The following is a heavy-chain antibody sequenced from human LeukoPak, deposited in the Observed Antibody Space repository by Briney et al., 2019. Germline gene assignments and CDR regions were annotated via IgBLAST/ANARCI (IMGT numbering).Heavy chain of an antibody. D-gene: IGHD1-26*01. Sequence: ASVKVSCKASGYTFTSYGISWVRQAPGQGLEWMGWISAYNGNTNYAQKFQGRVTMTRDTSISTAYMELSRLRSDDTAVYYCARVGIVGATTSAFDIWGQGTMVTVSS. CDR1: GYTFTSYG. V-gene: IGHV1-18*01. CDR3: ARVGIVGATTSAFDI. CDR2: ISAYNGNT. J-gene: IGHJ3*02.